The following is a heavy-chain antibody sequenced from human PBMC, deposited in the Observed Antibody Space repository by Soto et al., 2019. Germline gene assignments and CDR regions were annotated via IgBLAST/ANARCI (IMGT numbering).Heavy chain of an antibody. Sequence: GGSLRLSCADSGFTFSSYAMNWVRQAPGKGLEWVSTIRTSVGDTYYAASVKGRFTISRDNSKSTVYLHLNSLRAEDTAIYYCAKDPTYDYGYFDSWGQGTLVTVSS. CDR3: AKDPTYDYGYFDS. CDR1: GFTFSSYA. J-gene: IGHJ4*02. CDR2: IRTSVGDT. V-gene: IGHV3-23*01. D-gene: IGHD4-17*01.